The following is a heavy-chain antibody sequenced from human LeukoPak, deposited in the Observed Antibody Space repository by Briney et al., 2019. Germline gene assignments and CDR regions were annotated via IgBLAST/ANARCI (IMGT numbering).Heavy chain of an antibody. CDR3: ARDAGEHYYDSSGSLPDY. D-gene: IGHD3-22*01. V-gene: IGHV4-38-2*02. Sequence: PSETLSLTCTVSGYSISSGYYWGWIRQPPGKGLEWIGSIYHSGSTYYNPSLKSRVTISVDTSKNQFSLKLSSVTAADTAVYYCARDAGEHYYDSSGSLPDYWGQGTLVTVSS. J-gene: IGHJ4*02. CDR2: IYHSGST. CDR1: GYSISSGYY.